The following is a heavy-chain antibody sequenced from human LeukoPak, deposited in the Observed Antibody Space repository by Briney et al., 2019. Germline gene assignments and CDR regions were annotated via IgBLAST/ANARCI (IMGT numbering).Heavy chain of an antibody. CDR1: GFTFGSYA. Sequence: GGSLRLSCAASGFTFGSYAMHWVRQAPGKGLEWVSAISGSGGSTYYADSVKGRFTISRDNSKNTLYLQMNSLRAEDTAVYYCAKVSYYDSSGYYPTEYFQHWGQGTLVTVSS. CDR2: ISGSGGST. V-gene: IGHV3-23*01. D-gene: IGHD3-22*01. CDR3: AKVSYYDSSGYYPTEYFQH. J-gene: IGHJ1*01.